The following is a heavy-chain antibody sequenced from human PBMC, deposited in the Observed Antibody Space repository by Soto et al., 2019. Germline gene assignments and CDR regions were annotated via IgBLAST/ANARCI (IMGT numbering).Heavy chain of an antibody. CDR3: ARVVDYDSSGYFSLDY. J-gene: IGHJ4*02. V-gene: IGHV4-31*03. D-gene: IGHD3-22*01. CDR1: GGSISSGGYY. Sequence: PSETLSLTCTVSGGSISSGGYYWSWIRQHPGKGLEWIGYIYYSGSTYYNPSLKSRVTISVDTSKNQFSLKLSSVTAADTAVYYCARVVDYDSSGYFSLDYWGQGTLVTVSS. CDR2: IYYSGST.